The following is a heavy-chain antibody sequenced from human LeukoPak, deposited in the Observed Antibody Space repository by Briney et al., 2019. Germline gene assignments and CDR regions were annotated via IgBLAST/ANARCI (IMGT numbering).Heavy chain of an antibody. J-gene: IGHJ4*02. Sequence: GGSLRLSCAASGFTFSSYGMSWVRQAPGKGLEWVSYISSSSSTIYYADSVKGRFTISRDNAKNSLYLQMNSLRAEDTAVYYCARDLGDYDILTGYYSFDYWGQGTLVTVSS. D-gene: IGHD3-9*01. V-gene: IGHV3-48*01. CDR2: ISSSSSTI. CDR3: ARDLGDYDILTGYYSFDY. CDR1: GFTFSSYG.